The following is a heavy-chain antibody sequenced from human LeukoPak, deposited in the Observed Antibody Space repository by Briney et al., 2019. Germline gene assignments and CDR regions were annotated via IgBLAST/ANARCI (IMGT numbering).Heavy chain of an antibody. V-gene: IGHV3-23*01. CDR3: VRSRDGYNSNSPLDY. D-gene: IGHD5-24*01. CDR2: ISGSGGTT. J-gene: IGHJ4*02. CDR1: GFTFGSYA. Sequence: GGSLRLSCAASGFTFGSYAMSWVRQAPGKGLEWVSSISGSGGTTYYADSMKDRLIISRDNSANMLYLQMSSLRAEDTAVYFCVRSRDGYNSNSPLDYWGQGTLVTVSS.